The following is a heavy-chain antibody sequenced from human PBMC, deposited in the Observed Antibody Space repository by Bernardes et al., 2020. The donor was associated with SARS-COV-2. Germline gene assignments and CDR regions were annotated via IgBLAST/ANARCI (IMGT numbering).Heavy chain of an antibody. Sequence: SEPLSLTCTVSGGSISSYYWSWIRQPPGKGLEWIGCIYYRGSTNYNPSLRSRVTISVDTSTNQFSLNLYSVTAADTAVYYCARHRSDYYGSGSYYYGMDVWGQGTTVTVSS. CDR2: IYYRGST. J-gene: IGHJ6*02. CDR3: ARHRSDYYGSGSYYYGMDV. V-gene: IGHV4-59*08. D-gene: IGHD3-10*01. CDR1: GGSISSYY.